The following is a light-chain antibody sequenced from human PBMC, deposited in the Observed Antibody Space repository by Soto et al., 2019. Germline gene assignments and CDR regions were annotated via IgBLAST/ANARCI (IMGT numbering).Light chain of an antibody. Sequence: QSVLTQPPSVSGAPGQRVTISCTGSSSNIGAGYDVHWYQQLPGTAPKLLIYGNSNRPSGVPDRFSGSKSGTSASLAMTGLQADDEADYYCQSYDSSLSGVVFGGGTKLTVL. CDR3: QSYDSSLSGVV. V-gene: IGLV1-40*01. CDR2: GNS. CDR1: SSNIGAGYD. J-gene: IGLJ2*01.